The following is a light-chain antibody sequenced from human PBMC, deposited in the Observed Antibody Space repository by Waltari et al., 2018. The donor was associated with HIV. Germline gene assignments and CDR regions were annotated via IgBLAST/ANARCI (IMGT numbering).Light chain of an antibody. CDR2: SAS. Sequence: AIQMTQSPPSLSASVGGRVTITCRASQGIGNDLGWYQQQPGKPPKRLIYSASRLQSGVPSRISGSGSGTDFTLTISSLQPEDVATYYCMQDFTYPRTFGQGTRVEIK. CDR3: MQDFTYPRT. CDR1: QGIGND. V-gene: IGKV1-6*01. J-gene: IGKJ1*01.